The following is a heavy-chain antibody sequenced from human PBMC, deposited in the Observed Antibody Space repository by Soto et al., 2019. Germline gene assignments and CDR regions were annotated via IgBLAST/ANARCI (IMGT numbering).Heavy chain of an antibody. CDR1: GFTFSVSA. J-gene: IGHJ6*02. Sequence: EVQLVESGGGLVQPGGSLKLSCAASGFTFSVSAMHWVRQASGKGLEWVGRIRRKAKSYATAYGASAKGRFTISRDDSKNTADLQMNSLKTEDTAVYYCTHSLASYGSYYYYGMDVWGQGTTVTFSS. V-gene: IGHV3-73*02. CDR3: THSLASYGSYYYYGMDV. D-gene: IGHD5-18*01. CDR2: IRRKAKSYAT.